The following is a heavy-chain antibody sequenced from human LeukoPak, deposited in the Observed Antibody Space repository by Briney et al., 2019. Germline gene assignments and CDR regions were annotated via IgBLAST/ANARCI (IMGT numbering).Heavy chain of an antibody. CDR1: GFTFSSYE. D-gene: IGHD3-3*01. CDR2: ISSSGSTI. CDR3: ARDQRYYDFWSGYYGAGAFDI. Sequence: PGGSLRLSCAASGFTFSSYEMNWVRQAPGKGLEWVSYISSSGSTIYYADSVKGRFTISRDNAKNSLYLQMNSLRAEDTAVYYCARDQRYYDFWSGYYGAGAFDIWGQGTMVTVSS. V-gene: IGHV3-48*03. J-gene: IGHJ3*02.